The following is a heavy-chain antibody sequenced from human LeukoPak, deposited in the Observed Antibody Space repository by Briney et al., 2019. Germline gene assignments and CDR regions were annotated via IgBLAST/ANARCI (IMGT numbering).Heavy chain of an antibody. D-gene: IGHD2-15*01. V-gene: IGHV4-39*07. CDR3: ARVGVYCSGGSCYRYYYYGMDV. Sequence: PSETLSLTCTVSGGSISSSSYYWGWIRQPPGKGLEWIGSIYYSGSTYYNPSLKSRVTISVDMSKNQFSLKLSSVTAADTAVYYCARVGVYCSGGSCYRYYYYGMDVWGQGTTVTVSS. CDR1: GGSISSSSYY. J-gene: IGHJ6*02. CDR2: IYYSGST.